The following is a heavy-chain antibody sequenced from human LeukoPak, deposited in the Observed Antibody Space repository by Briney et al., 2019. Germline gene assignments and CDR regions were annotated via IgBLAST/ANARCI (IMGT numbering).Heavy chain of an antibody. CDR3: ARVLASVPAFYLDP. CDR2: INPNSGGT. V-gene: IGHV1-2*02. Sequence: ASVKVFCKASGYTFTGYYMHWVRQAPGQGLEWMGWINPNSGGTNYAQKFQGRVTMTRDTSISTAYMELSRLRSDDTAVYYCARVLASVPAFYLDPWGPGTLVSVSS. CDR1: GYTFTGYY. J-gene: IGHJ5*02. D-gene: IGHD2-2*01.